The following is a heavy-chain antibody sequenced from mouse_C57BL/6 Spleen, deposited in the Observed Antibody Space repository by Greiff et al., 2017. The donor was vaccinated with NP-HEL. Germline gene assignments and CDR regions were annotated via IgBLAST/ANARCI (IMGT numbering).Heavy chain of an antibody. CDR3: ARQGLLRGYFGV. D-gene: IGHD2-3*01. CDR2: ISSGGSYT. CDR1: GFTFSSYG. Sequence: EVKLVESGGDLVKPGGSLKLSCAASGFTFSSYGMSWVRQTPDKRLEWVATISSGGSYTYYPDSVKGRFTISIDNAKNTLYLQMSSLKSEDTAMYYCARQGLLRGYFGVWGTGTTVTVSS. V-gene: IGHV5-6*01. J-gene: IGHJ1*03.